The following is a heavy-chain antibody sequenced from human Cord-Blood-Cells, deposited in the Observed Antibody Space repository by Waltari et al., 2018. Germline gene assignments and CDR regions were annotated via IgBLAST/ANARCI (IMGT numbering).Heavy chain of an antibody. J-gene: IGHJ4*02. V-gene: IGHV4-59*01. Sequence: QVQLQESGPGLVKPSETLSLTCTVSGGSISSYYWSWIRQPPGKGLEWIGYIYYSGSTNYHPSLKSRVTISVDTSKNQFSLKLSSVTAADTAVYYCARLAAGYSGYDFDYWGQGTLVTVSS. CDR2: IYYSGST. D-gene: IGHD5-12*01. CDR1: GGSISSYY. CDR3: ARLAAGYSGYDFDY.